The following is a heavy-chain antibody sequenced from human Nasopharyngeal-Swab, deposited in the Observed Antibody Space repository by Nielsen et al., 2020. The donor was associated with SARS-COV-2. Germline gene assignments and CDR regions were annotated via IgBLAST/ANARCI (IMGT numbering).Heavy chain of an antibody. D-gene: IGHD2-15*01. CDR2: IWYDGSNK. V-gene: IGHV3-33*01. CDR3: AREGSGGSCYYFDY. CDR1: GFTFSSYG. J-gene: IGHJ4*02. Sequence: GESLKISCAASGFTFSSYGMHWVRQAPGKGPEWVAVIWYDGSNKYYADSVKGRFTISRDNSKNTLYLQMNSLRAEDTAVYYCAREGSGGSCYYFDYWGQGTLVTVSS.